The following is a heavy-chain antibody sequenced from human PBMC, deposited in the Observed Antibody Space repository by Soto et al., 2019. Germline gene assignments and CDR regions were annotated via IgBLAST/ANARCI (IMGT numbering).Heavy chain of an antibody. CDR2: ISSSSSYI. CDR3: ARDDVSMRIAAADFDY. Sequence: EVQLVESGGGLVKPGGSLRLSCAASGFTFSSYSMNWVRQAPGKGLEWVSSISSSSSYIYYADSVKGRFTISRDNAKNSLYLQMNSLRAEDTAVYYCARDDVSMRIAAADFDYWGQGTLVTVSS. D-gene: IGHD6-13*01. CDR1: GFTFSSYS. V-gene: IGHV3-21*01. J-gene: IGHJ4*02.